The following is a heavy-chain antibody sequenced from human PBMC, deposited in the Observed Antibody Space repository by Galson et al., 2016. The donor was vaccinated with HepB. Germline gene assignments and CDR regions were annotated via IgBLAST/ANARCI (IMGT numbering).Heavy chain of an antibody. D-gene: IGHD3-10*01. Sequence: SVKVSCKASGYTFTNYYMHWVRQAPGQGLQWMGWINPNSGGTNYAQKFQGRVTMTRDTSISTAYMELSRLRSDDTAVYYGASYGLGSYDSYFDYWGQGTRVTVSS. J-gene: IGHJ4*02. V-gene: IGHV1-2*02. CDR1: GYTFTNYY. CDR3: ASYGLGSYDSYFDY. CDR2: INPNSGGT.